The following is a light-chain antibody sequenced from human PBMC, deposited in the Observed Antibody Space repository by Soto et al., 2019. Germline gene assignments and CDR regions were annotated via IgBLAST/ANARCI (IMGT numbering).Light chain of an antibody. CDR2: DSS. V-gene: IGKV3-11*01. Sequence: EIVLTQSPATLSLSPGERATLSCRASQSISSYLAWYQQKPGQAPRLLIYDSSNRATGIPARFSGSGSGTDVPLTISSLEPEDFAVYYCQQRSNGPAFTFGQGTKLEIK. J-gene: IGKJ2*01. CDR1: QSISSY. CDR3: QQRSNGPAFT.